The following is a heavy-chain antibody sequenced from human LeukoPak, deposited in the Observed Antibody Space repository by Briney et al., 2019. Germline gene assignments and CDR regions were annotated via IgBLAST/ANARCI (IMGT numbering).Heavy chain of an antibody. CDR2: IYYSGST. CDR3: ARVSLNSYGGVFYFDY. V-gene: IGHV4-61*08. D-gene: IGHD4-23*01. J-gene: IGHJ4*02. CDR1: GGSISSGGYY. Sequence: PSQTLSLTCIVSGGSISSGGYYWSWIRQHPGKGLEWIGYIYYSGSTNYNPSLKSRVTISVDTSKNQFSLKLSSVTAADTAVYYCARVSLNSYGGVFYFDYWGQGTLVTVSS.